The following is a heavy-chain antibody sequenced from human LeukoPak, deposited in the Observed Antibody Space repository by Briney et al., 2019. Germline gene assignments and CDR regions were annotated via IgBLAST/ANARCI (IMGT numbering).Heavy chain of an antibody. Sequence: GGSLRLSCAASGFTFSDHYIDWVRQAPGKGLERVGRSRNKANSYTTEYAASVKGRFTISRDNSKNSLYLQMNSLKTEDTAVYYCARTQYCISTTCYKSWDSWGQGTLVTVSS. CDR1: GFTFSDHY. CDR3: ARTQYCISTTCYKSWDS. V-gene: IGHV3-72*01. D-gene: IGHD2-2*02. CDR2: SRNKANSYTT. J-gene: IGHJ4*02.